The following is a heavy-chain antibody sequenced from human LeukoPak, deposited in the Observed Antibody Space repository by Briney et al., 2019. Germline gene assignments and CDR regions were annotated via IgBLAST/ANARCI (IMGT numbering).Heavy chain of an antibody. CDR3: ARLPYYTNWFDP. CDR1: GGSISSGDYY. CDR2: IYYSGST. V-gene: IGHV4-30-4*08. D-gene: IGHD3-10*01. J-gene: IGHJ5*02. Sequence: SQTLSLTCTVSGGSISSGDYYWSWIRQPPGKGLEWIGYIYYSGSTYYNPSLKSRVTMSVDTSKNQFSLKLSSVTAADTAVYYCARLPYYTNWFDPWGQGTLVTVSS.